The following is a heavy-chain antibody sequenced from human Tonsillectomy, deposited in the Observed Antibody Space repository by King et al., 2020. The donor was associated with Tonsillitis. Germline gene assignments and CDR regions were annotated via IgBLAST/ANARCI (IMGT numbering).Heavy chain of an antibody. V-gene: IGHV3-21*01. D-gene: IGHD6-13*01. CDR2: ISSSSSYI. J-gene: IGHJ2*01. CDR3: ARDRWGSSSWYSWWYFDL. Sequence: QLVQSGGGLVKPGGSLRLSCAASGFTFSSYSMNWVRQAPGKGLEWVSSISSSSSYIYYADSVKGRFTISRDNAKNSLYLQMNSLRAEDTAVYYCARDRWGSSSWYSWWYFDLWGRGTLVTVSS. CDR1: GFTFSSYS.